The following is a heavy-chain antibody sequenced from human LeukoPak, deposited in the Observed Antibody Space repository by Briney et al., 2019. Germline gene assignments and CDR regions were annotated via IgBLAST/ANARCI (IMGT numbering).Heavy chain of an antibody. V-gene: IGHV3-53*01. CDR2: IYSSGTT. CDR3: ARDRGLFSYGYFDY. D-gene: IGHD5-18*01. Sequence: PGGSLRLSCAASGFTVSNNYMSWVRQAPGKGLEWVSVIYSSGTTYYADSVKGRFTISRDNSKNTLYLQMNSLRAEDTAVYYCARDRGLFSYGYFDYWGQGTLVTVSS. CDR1: GFTVSNNY. J-gene: IGHJ4*02.